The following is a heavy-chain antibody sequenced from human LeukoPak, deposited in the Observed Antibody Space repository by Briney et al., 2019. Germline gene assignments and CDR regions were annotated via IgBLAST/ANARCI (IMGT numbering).Heavy chain of an antibody. CDR2: IYTSGNT. Sequence: SETLSLTCTVSGGSISSYYWSWIRQPAGKGLEWIGRIYTSGNTNYNPSLKSRVTISVDKSKNQFSLKLSSVTAADTAVYYCARDRSEAFDIWGQGTMVTVSS. CDR1: GGSISSYY. D-gene: IGHD3-16*02. V-gene: IGHV4-4*07. CDR3: ARDRSEAFDI. J-gene: IGHJ3*02.